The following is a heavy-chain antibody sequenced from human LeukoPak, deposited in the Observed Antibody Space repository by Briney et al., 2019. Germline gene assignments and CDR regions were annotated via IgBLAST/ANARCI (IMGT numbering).Heavy chain of an antibody. J-gene: IGHJ4*02. Sequence: KPSETLSLTCAVYGGSFSGYYWSWIRQPPGKGLEWIGYIYYSGSTNYNPSLKSRVTISVDTSKNQFSLKLSSVTAADTAVYYCARDRAFGKERGYITGYSYGEFDYWGQGTLVTVSS. CDR1: GGSFSGYY. V-gene: IGHV4-59*12. CDR2: IYYSGST. CDR3: ARDRAFGKERGYITGYSYGEFDY. D-gene: IGHD5-18*01.